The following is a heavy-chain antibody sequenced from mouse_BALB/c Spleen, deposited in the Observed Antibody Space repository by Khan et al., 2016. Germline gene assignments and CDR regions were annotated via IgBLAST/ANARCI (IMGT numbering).Heavy chain of an antibody. CDR2: IDPANGNT. CDR1: GFNIKDTY. J-gene: IGHJ3*01. CDR3: ARSPYDYDVGFAY. V-gene: IGHV14-3*02. Sequence: VQLQQPGAELVKPGASVKLSCTASGFNIKDTYMHWVKQRPEQGLEWIGRIDPANGNTKYDPKFQGKATITADTSSNTAYLQLSSLTSEDTAFYYCARSPYDYDVGFAYWGQGPLVTVSA. D-gene: IGHD2-4*01.